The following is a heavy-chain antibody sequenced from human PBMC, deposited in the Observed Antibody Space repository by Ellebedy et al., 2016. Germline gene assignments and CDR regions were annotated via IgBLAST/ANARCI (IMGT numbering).Heavy chain of an antibody. CDR3: AKCRHSTGCLLDS. J-gene: IGHJ4*02. V-gene: IGHV3-23*01. CDR1: GFTFSGFA. D-gene: IGHD6-19*01. CDR2: ISSAGSP. Sequence: GGSLRLSCAASGFTFSGFAMSWVRQAPGKGLEWVSTISSAGSPNYADSVRGRFTISRDSSKDTLYLEMDSLRADDTAIYYCAKCRHSTGCLLDSWGQGTVVTVSS.